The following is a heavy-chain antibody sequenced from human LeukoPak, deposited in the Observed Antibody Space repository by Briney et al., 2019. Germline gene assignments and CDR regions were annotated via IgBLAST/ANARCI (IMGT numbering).Heavy chain of an antibody. D-gene: IGHD3-10*01. V-gene: IGHV4-4*07. J-gene: IGHJ3*02. CDR3: ARAGFGELTDAFDI. Sequence: SETLSLTCTVSGGSISSYFWSWIRQPAGKGLEWIGRIYTSGSTYYNPSLKSRVTISVDTSKNQFSLKLSSVTAADTAVYYCARAGFGELTDAFDIWGQGTMVTVSS. CDR1: GGSISSYF. CDR2: IYTSGST.